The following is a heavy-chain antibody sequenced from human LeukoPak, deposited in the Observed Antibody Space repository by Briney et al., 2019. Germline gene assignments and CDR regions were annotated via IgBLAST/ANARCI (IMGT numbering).Heavy chain of an antibody. CDR2: ISDSGGAI. CDR1: GFTFSSHW. J-gene: IGHJ4*02. V-gene: IGHV3-23*01. D-gene: IGHD3-3*02. Sequence: GGSLRLSCEASGFTFSSHWMHWVRQAPGKGLEWVSAISDSGGAIYYADSVKGRFTMSRDNSKNSLFLQMNSLRAEDTAVYYCARIGSAAFTDSWGQGTLVTVSS. CDR3: ARIGSAAFTDS.